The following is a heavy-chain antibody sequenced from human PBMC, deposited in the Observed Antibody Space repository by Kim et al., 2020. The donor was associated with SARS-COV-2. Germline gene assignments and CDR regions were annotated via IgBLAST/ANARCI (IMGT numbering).Heavy chain of an antibody. V-gene: IGHV3-21*01. CDR3: ARDYPATTVTIDY. Sequence: GGSLRLSCAASGFTFSSYSMNWVRQAPGKGLEWVSSISSSSSYIYYADSVKGRFTISRDNAKNSLYLQMNSLRAEDTAVYYCARDYPATTVTIDYWGQGTLVTVSS. CDR2: ISSSSSYI. CDR1: GFTFSSYS. J-gene: IGHJ4*02. D-gene: IGHD4-17*01.